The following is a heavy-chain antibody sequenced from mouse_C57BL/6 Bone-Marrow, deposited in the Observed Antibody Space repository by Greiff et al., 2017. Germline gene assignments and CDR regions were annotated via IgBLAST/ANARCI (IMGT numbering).Heavy chain of an antibody. CDR2: LNPSSGYT. V-gene: IGHV1-4*01. CDR3: ASPLPYYYDMDY. J-gene: IGHJ4*01. Sequence: QVQLQQSGAELARPGASVKMSCKASGYTFTSYTMHWVKQRPGQGLEWIGYLNPSSGYTKSNQKFKDKVTLTTDKSSSTTYMQMSSLTSEDSAVYYCASPLPYYYDMDYWGQGTSVTVSS. CDR1: GYTFTSYT.